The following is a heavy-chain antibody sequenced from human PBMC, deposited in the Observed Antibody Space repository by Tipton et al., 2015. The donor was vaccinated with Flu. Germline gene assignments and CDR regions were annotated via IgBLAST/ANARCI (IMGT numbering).Heavy chain of an antibody. J-gene: IGHJ6*02. D-gene: IGHD5-18*01. CDR3: ARDRSDPSGYNPGLPLYYYYYYGMDV. Sequence: TLSLTCTVSGDSISSSSYYWGWIRQPPGKGLEWIGSIYYSGSTYYNPSLKSRVTISVDTSKNQFSLKLSSVTAADTAVYYCARDRSDPSGYNPGLPLYYYYYYGMDVWGQGTTVTVSS. V-gene: IGHV4-39*07. CDR1: GDSISSSSYY. CDR2: IYYSGST.